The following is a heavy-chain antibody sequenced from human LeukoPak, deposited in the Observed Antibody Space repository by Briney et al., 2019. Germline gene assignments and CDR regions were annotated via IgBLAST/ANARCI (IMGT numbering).Heavy chain of an antibody. CDR2: ISGSGGST. D-gene: IGHD4-17*01. J-gene: IGHJ6*02. V-gene: IGHV3-23*01. CDR3: AKVLSVTKDYWYGLGV. Sequence: GGSLRLSCAASGFTFSSYAMSWVRQAPGKGLEWVSAISGSGGSTYYADSVKGRFTISRDNSKNTLYLQMNSLRAEDSAVYYCAKVLSVTKDYWYGLGVWGQGTTVTVSS. CDR1: GFTFSSYA.